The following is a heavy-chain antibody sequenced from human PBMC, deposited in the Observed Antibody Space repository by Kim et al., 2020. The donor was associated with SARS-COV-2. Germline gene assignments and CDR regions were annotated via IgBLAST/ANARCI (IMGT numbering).Heavy chain of an antibody. D-gene: IGHD2-15*01. Sequence: GGSLRLSCAASGFTFSSYSMNWVRQAPGKGLEWVSSITGSSSSYIYYADSVKGRFTISRDNAKNSLYLQMNSLRAEDTAVYYCARDPVGRWPMGWFDPWGQGTLVTVSS. V-gene: IGHV3-21*01. CDR1: GFTFSSYS. CDR3: ARDPVGRWPMGWFDP. CDR2: ITGSSSSYI. J-gene: IGHJ5*02.